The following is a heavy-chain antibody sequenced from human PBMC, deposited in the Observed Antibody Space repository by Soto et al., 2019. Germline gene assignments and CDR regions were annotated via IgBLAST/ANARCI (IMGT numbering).Heavy chain of an antibody. Sequence: SETLSLTCTVSGGSITGGSISSTTYYWGWMRQPPGKGLEWIASFFIGGNTYYNPSLKSRVTTSVDTSKNQFSLNLSSVTTADTAVYYCVRAGGGWSFDIWGQGTLVTVSS. D-gene: IGHD6-19*01. CDR1: GGSITGGSISSTTYY. V-gene: IGHV4-39*07. CDR2: FFIGGNT. J-gene: IGHJ4*02. CDR3: VRAGGGWSFDI.